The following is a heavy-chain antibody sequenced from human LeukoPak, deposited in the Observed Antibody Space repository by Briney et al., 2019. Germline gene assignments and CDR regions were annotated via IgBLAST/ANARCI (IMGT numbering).Heavy chain of an antibody. V-gene: IGHV4-59*01. CDR2: IYYSGSA. J-gene: IGHJ4*02. CDR1: GGSISDYS. CDR3: ARAGGVKTAALDLDY. Sequence: SETLSLTCTVSGGSISDYSWSWIRQPPGKGLEWIGNIYYSGSANHNPSLKSRVTISRDTSKNQFSLKLTSVTIADTAVYYCARAGGVKTAALDLDYWGQGTLVTVSS. D-gene: IGHD6-25*01.